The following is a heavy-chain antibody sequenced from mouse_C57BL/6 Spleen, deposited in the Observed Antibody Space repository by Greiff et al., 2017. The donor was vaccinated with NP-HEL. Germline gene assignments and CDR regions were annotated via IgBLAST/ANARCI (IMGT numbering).Heavy chain of an antibody. D-gene: IGHD1-1*01. CDR3: ARSPITTVVGGDY. CDR1: GFTFSSYA. CDR2: ISDGGSYT. V-gene: IGHV5-4*01. J-gene: IGHJ2*01. Sequence: EVHLVESGGGLVKPGGSLKLSCAASGFTFSSYAMSWVRQTPEKRLEWVATISDGGSYTYYPDNVKGRFTISRDNAKNNLYLQMSHLKSEDTAMYYCARSPITTVVGGDYWGQGTTLTVSS.